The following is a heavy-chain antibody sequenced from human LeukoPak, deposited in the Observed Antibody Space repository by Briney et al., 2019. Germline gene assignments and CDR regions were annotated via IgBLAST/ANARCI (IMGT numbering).Heavy chain of an antibody. V-gene: IGHV4-59*01. Sequence: PSETLSLTCTVSGGSISSYYWSWIRQPPGKGLEWIGYIYYSGSTNYNPSLKSRVTISVDTPKNQFSLKLSSVTAADTAVYYCAREENAAFDYWGQGTLVTVSS. CDR1: GGSISSYY. CDR2: IYYSGST. J-gene: IGHJ4*02. CDR3: AREENAAFDY. D-gene: IGHD2-2*01.